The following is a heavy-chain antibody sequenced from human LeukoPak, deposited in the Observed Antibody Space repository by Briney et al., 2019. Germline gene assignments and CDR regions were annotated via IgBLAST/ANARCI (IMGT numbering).Heavy chain of an antibody. V-gene: IGHV4-61*01. J-gene: IGHJ2*01. CDR2: IYYSGTT. CDR1: GGSFSSGSYY. CDR3: ARGGWSLDL. Sequence: PSETLSLTCTVSGGSFSSGSYYWSWIRQPPGKGLEWIGYIYYSGTTNYNPPLKSRVTISVDTSKNQFSLKLTSVTAADTAVYFCARGGWSLDLWGGGTLVAVSS. D-gene: IGHD1-26*01.